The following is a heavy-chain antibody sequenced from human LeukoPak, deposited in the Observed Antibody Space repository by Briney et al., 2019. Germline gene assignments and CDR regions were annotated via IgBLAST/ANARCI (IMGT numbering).Heavy chain of an antibody. D-gene: IGHD1-26*01. J-gene: IGHJ6*03. CDR1: GFTFSSYA. Sequence: GGSLRLSCAASGFTFSSYAMSWVRQAPGKGLEWVSSISGSGGSTYYADSVKGRFTISRDNSKNTLYLQMNSLRAEDTAVYYCAKDRRGGSYLYMDVWGKGTTVTVSS. CDR2: ISGSGGST. CDR3: AKDRRGGSYLYMDV. V-gene: IGHV3-23*01.